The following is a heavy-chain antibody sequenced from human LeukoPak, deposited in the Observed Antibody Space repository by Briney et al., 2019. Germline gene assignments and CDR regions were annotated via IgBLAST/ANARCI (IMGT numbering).Heavy chain of an antibody. V-gene: IGHV3-7*01. D-gene: IGHD2-15*01. Sequence: GGSLRLSCAASGFTFSSYCMSWVRQAPGKGLEWVANIKQDGSEKYYVDSVKGRFTISRDNAKNSLYLQMNSLRAEDTAVYYCARDAVGYCSGGSCYSHYYYGMDVWGQGTTVTVSS. CDR2: IKQDGSEK. CDR1: GFTFSSYC. CDR3: ARDAVGYCSGGSCYSHYYYGMDV. J-gene: IGHJ6*02.